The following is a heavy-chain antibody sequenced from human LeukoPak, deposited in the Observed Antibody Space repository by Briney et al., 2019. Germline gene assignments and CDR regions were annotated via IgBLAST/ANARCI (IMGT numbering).Heavy chain of an antibody. D-gene: IGHD4-17*01. V-gene: IGHV3-48*03. CDR3: ARVSVTTGNFDY. CDR1: GFTFSGYE. CDR2: ISSRGTTI. Sequence: GGSLRLSCAASGFTFSGYEVNWVRQVPGKGLEWVSYISSRGTTIYYADSVKGRFTISRDNAKNSLYLQMDSLRAGDTALYYCARVSVTTGNFDYWGQGTLVTVSS. J-gene: IGHJ4*02.